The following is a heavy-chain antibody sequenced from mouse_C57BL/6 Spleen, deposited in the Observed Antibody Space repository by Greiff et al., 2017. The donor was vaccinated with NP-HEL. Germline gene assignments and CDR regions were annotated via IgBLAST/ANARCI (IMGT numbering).Heavy chain of an antibody. V-gene: IGHV1-26*01. CDR3: ARRLLRSWFAY. J-gene: IGHJ3*01. D-gene: IGHD1-1*01. CDR1: GYTFTDYY. Sequence: EVQLKQSGPELVKPGASVKISCKASGYTFTDYYMNWVKQSHGKSLEWIGDINPNNGGTSYNQKFKGKATLTVDKSSSTAYMELRSLTSEDSAVYYCARRLLRSWFAYWGQGTLVTVSA. CDR2: INPNNGGT.